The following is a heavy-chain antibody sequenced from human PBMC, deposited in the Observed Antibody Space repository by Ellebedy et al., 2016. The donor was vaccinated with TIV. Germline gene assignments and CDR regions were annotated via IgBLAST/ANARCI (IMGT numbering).Heavy chain of an antibody. V-gene: IGHV1-18*01. J-gene: IGHJ6*02. CDR1: SHTFTSYG. CDR2: ISAYNGNT. CDR3: ARAKQWLVPYYYYGMDV. Sequence: ASVKVSXKASSHTFTSYGISWVRQAPGQGLEWMGWISAYNGNTNYAQKLQGRVTMTTDTSTSTAYMELRNLRSDDTAVYYCARAKQWLVPYYYYGMDVWGQGTTVTVSS. D-gene: IGHD6-19*01.